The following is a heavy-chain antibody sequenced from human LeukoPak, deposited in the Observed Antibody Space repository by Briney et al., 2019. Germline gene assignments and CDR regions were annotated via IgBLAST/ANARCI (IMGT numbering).Heavy chain of an antibody. CDR1: GDSVSGNTAA. CDR3: ARMGHIAAADPLDF. V-gene: IGHV6-1*01. Sequence: SQTLSLTCDISGDSVSGNTAAWNWIRQSPSRGLEWLGRTYYRSMWFNDYAVSVKSRITTNPDTSKNQFSLQLKSVTPEDTAVYYWARMGHIAAADPLDFWGQGTLVTVSS. J-gene: IGHJ4*02. CDR2: TYYRSMWFN. D-gene: IGHD6-13*01.